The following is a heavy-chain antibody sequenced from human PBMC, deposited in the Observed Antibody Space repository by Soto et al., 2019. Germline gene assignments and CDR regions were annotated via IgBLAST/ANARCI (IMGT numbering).Heavy chain of an antibody. CDR1: GASISGFY. CDR3: VRDGTKTLRDWFDT. V-gene: IGHV4-4*07. J-gene: IGHJ5*02. Sequence: LSLTCTVSGASISGFYWSWIRKSAGKGLEWIGRIYATGTTDYNPSLKSRVMMSVDTSKKQFSLKLRSVTAADTAVYYCVRDGTKTLRDWFDTWGQGISVTVSS. CDR2: IYATGTT. D-gene: IGHD1-1*01.